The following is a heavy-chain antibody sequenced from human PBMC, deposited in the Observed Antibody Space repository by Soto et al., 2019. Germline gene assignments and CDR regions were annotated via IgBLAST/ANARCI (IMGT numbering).Heavy chain of an antibody. D-gene: IGHD2-8*01. CDR2: ISYDGSNK. V-gene: IGHV3-30-3*01. J-gene: IGHJ5*02. Sequence: LRLSCAASGFTFSSYAMHWVRQAPGKGLEWVAVISYDGSNKYYADSVKGRFTISRDNSKNTLYLQMNSLRAEDTAVYYCARALLMVYAIDPRFDPWGQGTLVTVSS. CDR3: ARALLMVYAIDPRFDP. CDR1: GFTFSSYA.